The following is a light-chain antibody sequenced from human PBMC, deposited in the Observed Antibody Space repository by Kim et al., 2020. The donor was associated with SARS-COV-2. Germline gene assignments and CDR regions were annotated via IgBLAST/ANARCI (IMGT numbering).Light chain of an antibody. J-gene: IGKJ1*01. CDR3: QQYDSWPLT. CDR2: GAS. Sequence: VSPGEKATRSCRASQAGDTKLAWYQQMPGQTPRLLIYGASTRATGIPARFSGSGSGAEFTLSISSLQSEDFAVYYCQQYDSWPLTFGQGTKVDIK. V-gene: IGKV3-15*01. CDR1: QAGDTK.